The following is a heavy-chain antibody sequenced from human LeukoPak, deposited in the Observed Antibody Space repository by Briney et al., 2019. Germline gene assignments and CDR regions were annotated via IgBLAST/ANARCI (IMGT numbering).Heavy chain of an antibody. D-gene: IGHD2-2*01. Sequence: GGSLRLSCAVSGFTLSSYWTHWVRQAPGKGLVWVSRIDSDGTTIDYADSVKGRFTISRDNANNTLYLQMNSLRAEDAGVYYCARGLTLLGYCSGTSCLMNYWGQGTLVTVSS. J-gene: IGHJ4*02. V-gene: IGHV3-74*01. CDR1: GFTLSSYW. CDR3: ARGLTLLGYCSGTSCLMNY. CDR2: IDSDGTTI.